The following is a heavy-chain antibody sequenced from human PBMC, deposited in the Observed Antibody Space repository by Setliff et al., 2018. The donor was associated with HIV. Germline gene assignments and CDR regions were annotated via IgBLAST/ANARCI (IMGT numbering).Heavy chain of an antibody. D-gene: IGHD2-21*02. V-gene: IGHV1-2*06. CDR1: GYTFTGYY. J-gene: IGHJ5*02. CDR3: ARDRTGVTSGEFDP. Sequence: ASVKVSCKASGYTFTGYYMHWVRQAPGQGLEWMGRINPNSGGTNCAQKCQGRVTMTRDTSISTAYMELSRLRSDDTAVYYCARDRTGVTSGEFDPWGQGTLVTVSS. CDR2: INPNSGGT.